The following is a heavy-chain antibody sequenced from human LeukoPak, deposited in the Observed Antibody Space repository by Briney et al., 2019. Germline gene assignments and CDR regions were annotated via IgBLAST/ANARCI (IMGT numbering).Heavy chain of an antibody. CDR3: ARRPHSGSYFFTWFDP. D-gene: IGHD1-26*01. CDR2: IYTSGST. CDR1: GGSITIYY. Sequence: SETPSLTCTVSGGSITIYYWSWIRQPAGKGLEWIGRIYTSGSTNYNPSLKSRGTMSVDTSKNQFSLKLSSVTAADTAVYYCARRPHSGSYFFTWFDPWGQGTLVTVSS. V-gene: IGHV4-4*07. J-gene: IGHJ5*02.